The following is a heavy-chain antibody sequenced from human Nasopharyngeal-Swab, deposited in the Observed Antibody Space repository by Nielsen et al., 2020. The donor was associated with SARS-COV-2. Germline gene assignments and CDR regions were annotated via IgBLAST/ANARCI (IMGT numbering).Heavy chain of an antibody. CDR2: ISWNSGSI. Sequence: SLKISCAASGFTFDDYAMHWVRQAPGKGLEWVSGISWNSGSIGYADSVKGRFTISRDNAKNSLYLQMNSLRAEDTALYYCAKVSGYSYGTYWYFGLWGRGTLVTVSS. D-gene: IGHD5-18*01. J-gene: IGHJ2*01. CDR1: GFTFDDYA. CDR3: AKVSGYSYGTYWYFGL. V-gene: IGHV3-9*01.